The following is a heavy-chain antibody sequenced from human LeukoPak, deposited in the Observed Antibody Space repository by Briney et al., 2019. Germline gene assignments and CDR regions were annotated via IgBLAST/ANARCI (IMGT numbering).Heavy chain of an antibody. V-gene: IGHV4-59*06. CDR1: GGSISSYY. D-gene: IGHD4-11*01. J-gene: IGHJ4*02. CDR2: IYYSGST. CDR3: ARWPINYAADY. Sequence: SETLSLTCTVSGGSISSYYWSWIRQPPGKGLEWIGYIYYSGSTYYNPPLKSRVTISVDTSKNQFSLKLSSVTAADTAVYYCARWPINYAADYWGQGTLVTVSS.